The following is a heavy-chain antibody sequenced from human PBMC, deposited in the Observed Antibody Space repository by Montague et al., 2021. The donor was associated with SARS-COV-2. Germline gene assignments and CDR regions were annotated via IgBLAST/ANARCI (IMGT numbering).Heavy chain of an antibody. J-gene: IGHJ4*02. D-gene: IGHD5-24*01. CDR1: GGSISSYY. Sequence: SETLSLTCTVSGGSISSYYWRWIWHPPGTGLEWIWYIYYSGSTNYNPSLKLRVTISVDTSKNQFSLKLSSVTAADTAVDYCARVFPRGLQFDPYFDYWGQGTLVTVSS. CDR2: IYYSGST. CDR3: ARVFPRGLQFDPYFDY. V-gene: IGHV4-59*01.